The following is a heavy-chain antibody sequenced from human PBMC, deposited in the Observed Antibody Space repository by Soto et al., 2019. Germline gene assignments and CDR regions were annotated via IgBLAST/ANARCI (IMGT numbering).Heavy chain of an antibody. CDR1: GFTFSSYA. J-gene: IGHJ3*02. V-gene: IGHV3-23*01. Sequence: EVRLLESGGGLVQPGGSLRLSCAASGFTFSSYAMSWVRQAPGKGLEWVSAISGSGGSTYYADSVKGRFTISRDNSKNTLYLQRNSLRAEDTAVYYCAKDHPYDILTGYWGDAFDIWGQGTMVTVSS. D-gene: IGHD3-9*01. CDR3: AKDHPYDILTGYWGDAFDI. CDR2: ISGSGGST.